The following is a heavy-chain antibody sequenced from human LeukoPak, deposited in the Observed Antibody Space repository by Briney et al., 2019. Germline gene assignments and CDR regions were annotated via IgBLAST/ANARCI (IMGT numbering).Heavy chain of an antibody. D-gene: IGHD3-22*01. V-gene: IGHV1-2*06. J-gene: IGHJ4*02. CDR1: GYTFTGYY. CDR3: AREYDSSGYSIFFDY. CDR2: INPNSGGT. Sequence: GASVKVSCKASGYTFTGYYMHWVRQAPGQGLEWMGRINPNSGGTNYAQKFQGRVTMTRDTSISTAYVELSRLRSDDTAVYYCAREYDSSGYSIFFDYWGQGTLVTVSS.